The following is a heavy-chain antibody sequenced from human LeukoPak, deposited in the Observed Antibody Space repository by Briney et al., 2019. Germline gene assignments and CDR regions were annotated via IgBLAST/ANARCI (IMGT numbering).Heavy chain of an antibody. CDR1: GFSFSSYG. CDR2: ISYDGSNK. D-gene: IGHD6-13*01. CDR3: ARDYQSGSSSLDY. V-gene: IGHV3-30*19. J-gene: IGHJ4*02. Sequence: GGSLRLSCAASGFSFSSYGMHWVRQAPGKGLEWVAVISYDGSNKYYADSVKGRFTISRDNSKNTLYLQMNSLRAEDTAVYYCARDYQSGSSSLDYWGQGTLVTFSS.